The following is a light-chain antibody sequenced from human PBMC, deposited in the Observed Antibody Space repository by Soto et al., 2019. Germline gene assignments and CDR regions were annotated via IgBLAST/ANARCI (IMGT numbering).Light chain of an antibody. Sequence: DIQMTQSPSTLSASVGDRVSITCRASQSITNWLAWYQQKPGKAPKLLIYDAFSLESGVPSRFSGSGSGTEFTLTISSLQPDDFATYYCQQYKSFVTFGQGTKVDIK. CDR3: QQYKSFVT. J-gene: IGKJ1*01. CDR1: QSITNW. CDR2: DAF. V-gene: IGKV1-5*01.